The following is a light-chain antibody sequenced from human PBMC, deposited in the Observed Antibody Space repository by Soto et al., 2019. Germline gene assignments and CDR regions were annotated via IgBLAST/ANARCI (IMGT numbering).Light chain of an antibody. Sequence: QSVLTQPASVSGSPGQSITISCTGTSSDVGGYNYVSWYQQHPGKAPKLMIYDVSNRPSGVSNRFSGSKSGNTASLTISGLQAEDEAGYYCSSYTSSSLEVFGTGTKVTVL. J-gene: IGLJ1*01. CDR1: SSDVGGYNY. CDR3: SSYTSSSLEV. CDR2: DVS. V-gene: IGLV2-14*01.